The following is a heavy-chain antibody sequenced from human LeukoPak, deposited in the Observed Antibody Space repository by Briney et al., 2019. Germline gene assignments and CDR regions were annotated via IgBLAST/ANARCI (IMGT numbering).Heavy chain of an antibody. CDR2: INDDTP. CDR1: GFTFSRFT. D-gene: IGHD3-3*01. J-gene: IGHJ5*02. Sequence: GGSLRLSCAASGFTFSRFTMNWVRQAPGKGLEWVSAINDDTPYYTDSVKGRFTVSRDNSKDTLYLHLNSLRAEDTAIYYCAKEHDLWHEQGNWFDTWGQGVLVTVSS. V-gene: IGHV3-23*01. CDR3: AKEHDLWHEQGNWFDT.